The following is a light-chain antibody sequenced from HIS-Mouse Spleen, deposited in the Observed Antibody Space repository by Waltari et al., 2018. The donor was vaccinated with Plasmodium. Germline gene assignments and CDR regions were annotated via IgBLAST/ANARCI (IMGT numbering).Light chain of an antibody. Sequence: EIVMTQSPATLSVSPGDRATLSCRASQSVSSNLAWYQQKPGQAPRLLIYGASTRAPGIPARFSGSGSGTEFTITISSLQSEDFAVDYCQQYNNWSFTFGPGTKVDIK. CDR1: QSVSSN. CDR2: GAS. CDR3: QQYNNWSFT. V-gene: IGKV3-15*01. J-gene: IGKJ3*01.